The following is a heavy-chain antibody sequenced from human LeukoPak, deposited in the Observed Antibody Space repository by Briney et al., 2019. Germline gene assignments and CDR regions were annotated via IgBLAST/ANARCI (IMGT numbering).Heavy chain of an antibody. CDR1: GFTFSNYA. D-gene: IGHD3-3*01. Sequence: GGSLRLSCAASGFTFSNYAMSWVRQAPGKGLEWVSGIIGSGGTTYYADSVKGRFTISRDNSKNTLYLQLNSLRAEDTAVYYCAKATVLRFLEWLLPPDYWGQGTLVTVSS. CDR2: IIGSGGTT. CDR3: AKATVLRFLEWLLPPDY. J-gene: IGHJ4*02. V-gene: IGHV3-23*01.